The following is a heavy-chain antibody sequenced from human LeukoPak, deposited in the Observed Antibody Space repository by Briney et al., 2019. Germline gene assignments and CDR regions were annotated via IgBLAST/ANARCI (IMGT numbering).Heavy chain of an antibody. CDR3: ARPPSYSSNWYRTFALDY. CDR2: IYPGDSDS. CDR1: GYSFTTYW. Sequence: GESLQISCKGSGYSFTTYWIGWVRQVPGKGLEWMGIIYPGDSDSRNSPSFQGQVTISADKSISTAYLQWSSLKASDTAMYYCARPPSYSSNWYRTFALDYWGQGTLVTVSS. J-gene: IGHJ4*02. V-gene: IGHV5-51*01. D-gene: IGHD6-13*01.